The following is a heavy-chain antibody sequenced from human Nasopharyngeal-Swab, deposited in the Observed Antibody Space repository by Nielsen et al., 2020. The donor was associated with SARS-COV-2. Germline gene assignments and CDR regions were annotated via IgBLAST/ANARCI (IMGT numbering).Heavy chain of an antibody. Sequence: SVKVSCKASGGTFSTYAISWVRQAPGQGLEWTGGIIPMYRTPNYAQKFQDRVTISADVSTRTGFMELRSLGIDDTAVYYCVRGGVQQRIDFWGQGTLVTVSS. CDR1: GGTFSTYA. V-gene: IGHV1-69*13. CDR2: IIPMYRTP. D-gene: IGHD3-10*01. CDR3: VRGGVQQRIDF. J-gene: IGHJ4*02.